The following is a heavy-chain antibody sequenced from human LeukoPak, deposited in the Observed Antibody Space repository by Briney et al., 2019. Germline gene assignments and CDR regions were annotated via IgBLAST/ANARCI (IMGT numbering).Heavy chain of an antibody. CDR2: INHSGSI. CDR1: GGSFSGYY. Sequence: SETLSLTCAVYGGSFSGYYWSWIRQPPGKGLEWIGEINHSGSINYNPSLKSRVTISVDTSKNQFSLKLSSVTAADTAVYYCARGYCTNGVCSENYYYYYMDVWGKGTTVTVSS. CDR3: ARGYCTNGVCSENYYYYYMDV. V-gene: IGHV4-34*01. J-gene: IGHJ6*03. D-gene: IGHD2-8*01.